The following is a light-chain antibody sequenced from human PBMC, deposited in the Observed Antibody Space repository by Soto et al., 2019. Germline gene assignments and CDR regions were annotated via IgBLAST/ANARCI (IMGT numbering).Light chain of an antibody. CDR2: GAS. V-gene: IGKV3-20*01. CDR1: QSVSSY. Sequence: EIVMTQSPVTLSVSPGERATLSCRASQSVSSYLAWYQQEPGQAPRLLIYGASSRATGIPDRFSGSGSGTDFTLTISRLEPEDFAVYYCQQYGSSPPTFGQGTKVDIK. CDR3: QQYGSSPPT. J-gene: IGKJ1*01.